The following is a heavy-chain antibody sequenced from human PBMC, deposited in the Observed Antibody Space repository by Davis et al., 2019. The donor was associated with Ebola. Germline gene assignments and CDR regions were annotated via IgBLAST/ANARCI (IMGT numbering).Heavy chain of an antibody. CDR1: GFTFSSYA. Sequence: PGGSLRLSCAASGFTFSSYAMHWVRQAPGKGLEWVAVISYDGSNKYYADSVKGRFTISRDNSKNTLYLQMNSLRAEDTAVYYCAKTLYEGRYQLLPAEIDYWGQGTLVTVSS. CDR2: ISYDGSNK. J-gene: IGHJ4*02. D-gene: IGHD2-2*01. CDR3: AKTLYEGRYQLLPAEIDY. V-gene: IGHV3-30-3*02.